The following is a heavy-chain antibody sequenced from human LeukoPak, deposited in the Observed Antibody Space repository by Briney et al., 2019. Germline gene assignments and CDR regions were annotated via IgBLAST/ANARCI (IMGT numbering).Heavy chain of an antibody. D-gene: IGHD3-16*01. V-gene: IGHV3-74*01. CDR2: INNDGTTT. CDR3: AGGGVTTPTPYYYYYGMDV. Sequence: GGSLRLSCAASGFTFSSYWMHWVRQAPGRGLVWVSRINNDGTTTVYADSVRGRFTISRDNAKNTLYLQMNSLRAEDTAVYYCAGGGVTTPTPYYYYYGMDVWGQGTTVTVSS. J-gene: IGHJ6*02. CDR1: GFTFSSYW.